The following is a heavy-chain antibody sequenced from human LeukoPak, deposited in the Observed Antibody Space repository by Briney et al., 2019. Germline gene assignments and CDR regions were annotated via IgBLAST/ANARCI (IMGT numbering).Heavy chain of an antibody. CDR2: INPNSGGT. D-gene: IGHD3-22*01. V-gene: IGHV1-2*02. Sequence: ASVKVSCKASGYTFTAYYIHWVRQAPGQGLEWMGWINPNSGGTNYAQKFQGRVTLTRDTSITTAYMELNRLRSDDTAVYYCAKESGDDSSGYYEVFDYWGQGTLVTVSS. CDR3: AKESGDDSSGYYEVFDY. J-gene: IGHJ4*02. CDR1: GYTFTAYY.